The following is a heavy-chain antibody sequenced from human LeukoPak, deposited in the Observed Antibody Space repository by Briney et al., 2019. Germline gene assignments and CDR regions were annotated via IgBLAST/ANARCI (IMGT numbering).Heavy chain of an antibody. CDR3: ARLMGPPDY. D-gene: IGHD2-8*01. J-gene: IGHJ4*02. V-gene: IGHV1-18*01. CDR2: ISTYNDNP. Sequence: EASVKVSCKASGYTFSKYDITWVRQAPGQGLECMGWISTYNDNPNYAQKFQDRVTMTTDTSTSTAYLDLRSLRSDDTAVYFCARLMGPPDYWGQGTRVTVSS. CDR1: GYTFSKYD.